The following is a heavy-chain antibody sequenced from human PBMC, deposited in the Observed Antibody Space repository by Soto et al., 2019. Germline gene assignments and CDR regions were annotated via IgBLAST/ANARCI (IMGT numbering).Heavy chain of an antibody. CDR3: ARVVPDNIELMVYAMNYYGMDV. V-gene: IGHV1-2*02. D-gene: IGHD2-8*01. CDR1: GYTFTGYY. J-gene: IGHJ6*02. Sequence: ASVKVSCKASGYTFTGYYMHWVRQAPGQGLEWMGWINPNSGGTNYAQKFQGRVTMTRDTSISTAYMELSRLRSDDTAVYYCARVVPDNIELMVYAMNYYGMDVWGQGTTVTVSS. CDR2: INPNSGGT.